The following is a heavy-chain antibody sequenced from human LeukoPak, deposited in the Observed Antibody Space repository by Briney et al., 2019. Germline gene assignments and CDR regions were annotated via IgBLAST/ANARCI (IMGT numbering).Heavy chain of an antibody. V-gene: IGHV3-48*02. J-gene: IGHJ4*02. CDR1: GFIFSSCS. Sequence: GASLRLSCGSCGFIFSSCSMNWLRQAPGRGVDRVSYISGTSRSIYYADSVKGRFTISRDNAKNSLSLEMNSLRDEDTAVYYCARADRSGTYNLDFWGQGTLVTVSS. CDR3: ARADRSGTYNLDF. CDR2: ISGTSRSI. D-gene: IGHD1-26*01.